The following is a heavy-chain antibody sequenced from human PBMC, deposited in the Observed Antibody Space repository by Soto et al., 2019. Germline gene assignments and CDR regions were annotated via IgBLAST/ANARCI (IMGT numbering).Heavy chain of an antibody. Sequence: GGSLRLSCAASGFTFSSYAMSWVRQAPGKGLEWVSAISGSGGSTYYADSVKGRFTISRDDSKNTLYLQMNSLRAEDTAVYYCAKSPDCGGDCYSLDYWGQGTLVTVS. V-gene: IGHV3-23*01. J-gene: IGHJ4*02. D-gene: IGHD2-21*02. CDR1: GFTFSSYA. CDR2: ISGSGGST. CDR3: AKSPDCGGDCYSLDY.